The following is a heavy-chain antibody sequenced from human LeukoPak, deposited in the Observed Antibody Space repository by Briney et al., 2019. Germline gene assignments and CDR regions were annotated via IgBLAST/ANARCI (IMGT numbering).Heavy chain of an antibody. CDR2: INPNSGGT. Sequence: ASVKVSCKASGYAFIGYYIYWLRQAPGQGLEWMGWINPNSGGTRYAQEFQGRVNMTMDTSISTVYMEMRSLGFDDTAVYYCARDRVGLGMNWFDPWGQGTLVIVSS. D-gene: IGHD7-27*01. J-gene: IGHJ5*02. V-gene: IGHV1-2*02. CDR1: GYAFIGYY. CDR3: ARDRVGLGMNWFDP.